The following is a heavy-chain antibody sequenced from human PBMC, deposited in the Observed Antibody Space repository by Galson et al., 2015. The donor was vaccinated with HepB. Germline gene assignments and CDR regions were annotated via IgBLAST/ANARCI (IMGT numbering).Heavy chain of an antibody. CDR1: GYSFNQYG. V-gene: IGHV1-18*01. CDR2: ISGYNGDR. CDR3: ARARYGISAPDL. D-gene: IGHD6-13*01. J-gene: IGHJ5*02. Sequence: SVKVSCKASGYSFNQYGITWVRQGPGQGLEWMGWISGYNGDRNYAQKFQTRVTMTTDTSTTTVYMELRSLRSDDTAVYYCARARYGISAPDLWGQGTLVTVSP.